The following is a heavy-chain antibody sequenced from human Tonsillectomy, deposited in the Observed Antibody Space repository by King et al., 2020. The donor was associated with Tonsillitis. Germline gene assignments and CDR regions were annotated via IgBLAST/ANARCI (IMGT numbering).Heavy chain of an antibody. CDR2: IYNGGST. CDR3: ARDVAAAGFLWD. V-gene: IGHV3-53*01. CDR1: GFIVSNNY. J-gene: IGHJ4*02. D-gene: IGHD6-13*01. Sequence: QLVQSGGGLIQPGGSLRLSCAASGFIVSNNYMNWVRQGPGKGLEWGSIIYNGGSTDYATPGKGRFTISRENSKNTLYLQMNSLRAEDTAVYYCARDVAAAGFLWDWGQGTLVTVSS.